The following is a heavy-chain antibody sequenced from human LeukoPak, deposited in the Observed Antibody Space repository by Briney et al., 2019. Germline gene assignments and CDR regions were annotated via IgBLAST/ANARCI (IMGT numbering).Heavy chain of an antibody. D-gene: IGHD1-26*01. CDR3: AKEPYSGSQLLDY. Sequence: GGSLRLSCAASGFTFSSDAMSGVRQAPGKGLEWVSAISTSGGSTYYADSVKGRFTISRDNSKNTLYLQMNSLRAEDTAVYYCAKEPYSGSQLLDYWGQGTLVTVSS. CDR2: ISTSGGST. J-gene: IGHJ4*02. V-gene: IGHV3-23*01. CDR1: GFTFSSDA.